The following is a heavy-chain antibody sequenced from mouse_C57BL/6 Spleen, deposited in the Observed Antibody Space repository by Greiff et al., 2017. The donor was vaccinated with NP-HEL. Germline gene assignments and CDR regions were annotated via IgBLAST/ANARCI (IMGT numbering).Heavy chain of an antibody. CDR3: ARISPYDYDYFDY. CDR2: INPSSGYT. D-gene: IGHD2-4*01. J-gene: IGHJ2*01. Sequence: VQLQQSGAELVKPGASVKLSCKASGYTFTSYWMHWVKQRPGQGLEWIGYINPSSGYTKYNQKFKDKATLTADKSSSTAYMQLSSLTYEDSAVYYCARISPYDYDYFDYWGQGTTLTVSS. V-gene: IGHV1-7*01. CDR1: GYTFTSYW.